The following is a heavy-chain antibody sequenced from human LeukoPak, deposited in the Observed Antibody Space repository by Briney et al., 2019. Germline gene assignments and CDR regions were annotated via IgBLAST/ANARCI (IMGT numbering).Heavy chain of an antibody. V-gene: IGHV1-18*01. CDR1: GYTFTSYG. Sequence: ASAKVSCKASGYTFTSYGISWVRQAPGQGLEWLGWISAYNGHTNYAQKFQGRVPMTTDTSTSTAYMELRSLRSDDTAVYYCARGGRWELPRPYAFDIWGQGTIVTVSS. CDR3: ARGGRWELPRPYAFDI. D-gene: IGHD1-26*01. J-gene: IGHJ3*02. CDR2: ISAYNGHT.